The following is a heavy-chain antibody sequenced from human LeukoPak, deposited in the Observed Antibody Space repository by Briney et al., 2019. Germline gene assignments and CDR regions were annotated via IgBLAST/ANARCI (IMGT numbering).Heavy chain of an antibody. CDR1: GGSISSYY. J-gene: IGHJ4*02. V-gene: IGHV4-59*01. CDR3: ARAGTYYYDSMADY. CDR2: IYYSGST. D-gene: IGHD3-22*01. Sequence: SETLSLTCTVSGGSISSYYWSWIRQPPGKGLEWIGYIYYSGSTNYNPSLKSRVTISVDTSKNQFSLKLSSVTAADTAVYYCARAGTYYYDSMADYGGREPLVTVPS.